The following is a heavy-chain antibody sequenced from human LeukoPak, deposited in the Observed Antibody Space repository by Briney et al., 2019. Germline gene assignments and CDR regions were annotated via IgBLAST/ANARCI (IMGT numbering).Heavy chain of an antibody. Sequence: ASVKVSCKASGYTFISYGSSWVRQAPGQGLEWMGWISAYNGHTNYAQKLQGRVTMTTDTSTSTAYMELRSLRSDDTAVYYCARDYYDILTGYSIQPFDYWGQGTLVTVSS. D-gene: IGHD3-9*01. CDR1: GYTFISYG. V-gene: IGHV1-18*04. CDR2: ISAYNGHT. J-gene: IGHJ4*02. CDR3: ARDYYDILTGYSIQPFDY.